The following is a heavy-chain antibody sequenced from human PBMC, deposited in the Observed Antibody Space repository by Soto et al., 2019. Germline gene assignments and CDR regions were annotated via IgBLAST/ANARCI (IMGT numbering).Heavy chain of an antibody. V-gene: IGHV3-23*01. J-gene: IGHJ6*03. Sequence: GGSLRLSCAASGFTFSSYAMSWVRQAPGKGLEWVSAISGSGGSTYYADSVKGRFTISRDNSKNTLYLQMNSLRAEDTAVYYCARLGTSYDTIYYYYYMDVWGKGTTVTVSS. CDR3: ARLGTSYDTIYYYYYMDV. CDR1: GFTFSSYA. CDR2: ISGSGGST. D-gene: IGHD1-26*01.